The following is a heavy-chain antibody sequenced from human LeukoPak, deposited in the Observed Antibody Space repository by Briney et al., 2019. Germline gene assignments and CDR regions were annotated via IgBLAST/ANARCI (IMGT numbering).Heavy chain of an antibody. CDR3: AKGLRGPFDI. CDR2: VNWNSATI. J-gene: IGHJ3*02. CDR1: GFTFDDYA. Sequence: PGRSLRLSCVASGFTFDDYAMHWVRQAPGKGLEWVAGVNWNSATIDFAVSVKGRFTISRDNSKNTLYLQMNSLRAEDTAVYYCAKGLRGPFDIWGQGTMVTVSS. V-gene: IGHV3-9*01.